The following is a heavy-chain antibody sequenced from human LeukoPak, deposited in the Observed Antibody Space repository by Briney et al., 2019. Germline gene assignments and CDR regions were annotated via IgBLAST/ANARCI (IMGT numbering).Heavy chain of an antibody. CDR3: AIDLGGDLAVVLSFYF. Sequence: PGGSLRLSCTASGFTFSNHARSWVRLAPGKGLEWVSTISGSGGNTYYADSVKGRFTISRANSKNTLYLQMNSLRAEDTAIYYCAIDLGGDLAVVLSFYFLCQGTLVTVSS. CDR2: ISGSGGNT. V-gene: IGHV3-23*01. J-gene: IGHJ4*02. CDR1: GFTFSNHA. D-gene: IGHD3-16*01.